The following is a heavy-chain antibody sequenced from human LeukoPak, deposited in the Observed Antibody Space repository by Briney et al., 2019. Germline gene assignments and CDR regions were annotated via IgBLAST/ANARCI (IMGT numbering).Heavy chain of an antibody. Sequence: GGSLRLSCAASGFTFSSYGMHWVRQAPGKGLEWVAVISYDGSNKYYADSVKGRITISRDNSKSTLYLQMNSLRAEDTAVYYCAKRGSTAIDFDYWGQGTLVTVSS. CDR1: GFTFSSYG. D-gene: IGHD5-18*01. J-gene: IGHJ4*02. V-gene: IGHV3-30*18. CDR2: ISYDGSNK. CDR3: AKRGSTAIDFDY.